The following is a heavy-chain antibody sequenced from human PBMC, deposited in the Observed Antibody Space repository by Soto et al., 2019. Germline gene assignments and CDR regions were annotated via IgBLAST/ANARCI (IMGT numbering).Heavy chain of an antibody. Sequence: EVELLGSGGGLVQPGGSLRLSCEGSGFTFINHAMNWVRQAPGKGLEWVSGISGGGDRTFDADSVKGRFTISRDNSKNTVNLQMNSLRADDTAVYYCARKVLGSTTRPDWWYFDLWGRGTLVTVSS. J-gene: IGHJ2*01. V-gene: IGHV3-23*01. D-gene: IGHD3-16*01. CDR2: ISGGGDRT. CDR3: ARKVLGSTTRPDWWYFDL. CDR1: GFTFINHA.